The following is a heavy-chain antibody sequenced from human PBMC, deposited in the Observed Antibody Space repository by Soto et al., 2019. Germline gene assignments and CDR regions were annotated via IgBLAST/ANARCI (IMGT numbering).Heavy chain of an antibody. CDR1: GGSFSGYY. D-gene: IGHD3-22*01. J-gene: IGHJ4*02. Sequence: SETLSLTCAVYGGSFSGYYWSWIRQPPGKGLEWIGEINHSGSTNYNPSLKSRVTISVDTSKNKFSLKLSSVTAADTAVYYCAMNYYDSSGYDYWGQGTLVTVSS. CDR2: INHSGST. V-gene: IGHV4-34*01. CDR3: AMNYYDSSGYDY.